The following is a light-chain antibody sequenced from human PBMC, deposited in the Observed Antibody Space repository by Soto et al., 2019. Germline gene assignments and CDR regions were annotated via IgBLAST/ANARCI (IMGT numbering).Light chain of an antibody. CDR3: QQRSNWPPSIT. V-gene: IGKV3-11*01. J-gene: IGKJ5*01. Sequence: TQSASTLSASVGDRVTITCRASQSVSSYLAWYQQKPGQAPRLLIYDASNRATGIPARFSGSGSGTDFTLTISSLEPEDFAVYYCQQRSNWPPSITLGQGTRLEIK. CDR1: QSVSSY. CDR2: DAS.